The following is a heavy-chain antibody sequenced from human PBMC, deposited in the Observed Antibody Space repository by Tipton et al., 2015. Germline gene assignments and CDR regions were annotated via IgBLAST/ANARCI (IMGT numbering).Heavy chain of an antibody. CDR3: ARGTSSWYADGLDV. CDR2: VYYSGST. CDR1: GDSISSYY. J-gene: IGHJ6*02. D-gene: IGHD6-13*01. Sequence: TLSLTCTVSGDSISSYYWSWIRQPPGKGLEWIGHVYYSGSTAYNPSLRSRVTISVDTSKNLFSLKLSSVTAADTAVYYCARGTSSWYADGLDVWGQGTTVTVSS. V-gene: IGHV4-59*01.